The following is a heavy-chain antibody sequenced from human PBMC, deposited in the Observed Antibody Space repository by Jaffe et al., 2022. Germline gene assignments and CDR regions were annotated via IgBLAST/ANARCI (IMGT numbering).Heavy chain of an antibody. CDR3: ARIPYCSGGSCYSRAVDY. J-gene: IGHJ4*02. Sequence: EVQLVESGGGLVKPGGSLRLSCAASGFTFSSYSMNWVRQAPGKGLEWVSLISSRSSYIYYADSVKGRFTISRDNAKNSLYLQMNSLRAEDTAVYYCARIPYCSGGSCYSRAVDYWGQGTLVTVSS. D-gene: IGHD2-15*01. CDR1: GFTFSSYS. CDR2: ISSRSSYI. V-gene: IGHV3-21*01.